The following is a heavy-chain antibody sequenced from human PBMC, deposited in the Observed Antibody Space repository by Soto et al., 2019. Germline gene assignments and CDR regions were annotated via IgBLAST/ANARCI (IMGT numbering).Heavy chain of an antibody. Sequence: EVLLVESGGGLVKPGESLTLSCAASGFTFSSYTMNWLRQAPGKGLEWVSSISSTSNKIYYADSMKGRITISRDHAKDSVYLRMNNLRADDTAIYYCAREGYDYIWGSLSMEDAFDIWGQGTMVTVAS. J-gene: IGHJ3*02. CDR1: GFTFSSYT. CDR3: AREGYDYIWGSLSMEDAFDI. V-gene: IGHV3-21*02. D-gene: IGHD3-16*01. CDR2: ISSTSNKI.